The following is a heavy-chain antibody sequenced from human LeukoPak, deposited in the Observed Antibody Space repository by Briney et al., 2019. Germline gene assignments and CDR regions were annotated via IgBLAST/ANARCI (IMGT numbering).Heavy chain of an antibody. Sequence: GGSLRLSCASSGFTFSSYWMSWVRQAPGKGLEWVANIKQDGSEKYYVDSVKGRFTISRDNAKNTLYLQMNSQRAEDTAVYYCARERGGEFYDYWGQGTLVTVS. J-gene: IGHJ4*02. CDR2: IKQDGSEK. V-gene: IGHV3-7*01. CDR3: ARERGGEFYDY. D-gene: IGHD4-17*01. CDR1: GFTFSSYW.